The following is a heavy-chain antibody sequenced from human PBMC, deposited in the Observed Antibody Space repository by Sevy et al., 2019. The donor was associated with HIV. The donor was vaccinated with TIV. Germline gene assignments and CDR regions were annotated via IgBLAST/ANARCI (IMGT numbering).Heavy chain of an antibody. CDR1: GFTFRSYW. V-gene: IGHV3-7*03. CDR2: IKVDGSEK. D-gene: IGHD2-2*01. J-gene: IGHJ6*02. CDR3: ARDCSSTSCLWGLDV. Sequence: GGSLRLSCAVFGFTFRSYWMSWVRQAPGKGLEWVAHIKVDGSEKYHVDSVKGRFTISRDNAKNSLFLQMNSLRVEDTAVYYCARDCSSTSCLWGLDVWGQGTAVTVSS.